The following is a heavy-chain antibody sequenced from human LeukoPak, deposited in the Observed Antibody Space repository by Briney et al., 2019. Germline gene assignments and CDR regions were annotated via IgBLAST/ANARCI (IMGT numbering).Heavy chain of an antibody. CDR2: IRYDGSNK. Sequence: GGSLRLSCAASGFTFSSYGMHWVRQAPGKGLEWVAFIRYDGSNKYYADSVKGRFTISRDNSKNTLYLQMNSLRAEDTAVYYCFRVAVAKRREWFDPWDQGTLVTVS. CDR1: GFTFSSYG. CDR3: FRVAVAKRREWFDP. D-gene: IGHD6-19*01. J-gene: IGHJ5*02. V-gene: IGHV3-30*02.